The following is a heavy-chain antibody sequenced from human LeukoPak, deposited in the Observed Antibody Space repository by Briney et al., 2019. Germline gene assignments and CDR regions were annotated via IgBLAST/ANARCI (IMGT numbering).Heavy chain of an antibody. CDR2: IIPIFGTA. D-gene: IGHD3-10*01. CDR3: ATGGGPYGSLDY. CDR1: GCTFSSYA. V-gene: IGHV1-69*13. Sequence: ASVKVSCKASGCTFSSYAISWVRQAPGQGLEWMGGIIPIFGTANYAKKFQGRVTIISDESTSKPYMELVSLRSEDTAVYYCATGGGPYGSLDYWGQGTLVTVSS. J-gene: IGHJ4*02.